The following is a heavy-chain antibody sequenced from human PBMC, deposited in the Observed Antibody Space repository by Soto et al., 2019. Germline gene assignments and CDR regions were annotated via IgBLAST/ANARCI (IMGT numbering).Heavy chain of an antibody. Sequence: GGSLRLSCTVAGFAFSSHPMSWVRQAPERGLEWVSGISDGGDLTYNADSVRGRFTISRDNSKNTLFLQMNSLRVEDTAVYYCARRAFGSSRSFDIWGQGTMVTVSS. J-gene: IGHJ3*02. D-gene: IGHD6-6*01. V-gene: IGHV3-23*01. CDR1: GFAFSSHP. CDR2: ISDGGDLT. CDR3: ARRAFGSSRSFDI.